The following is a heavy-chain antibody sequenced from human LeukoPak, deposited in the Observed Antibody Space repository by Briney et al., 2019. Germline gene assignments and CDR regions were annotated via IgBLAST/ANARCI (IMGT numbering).Heavy chain of an antibody. CDR2: IYYSGST. J-gene: IGHJ1*01. V-gene: IGHV4-59*01. Sequence: ETLSLTCTVSGGSISSYYWSWIRQPPGKGLEWIGFIYYSGSTNYNPSLKSRVTISVDTSKNQFSLKLSSVTAADTAVYYCARNSDYCSSTSCYALWGQGTLVTVSS. D-gene: IGHD2-2*01. CDR1: GGSISSYY. CDR3: ARNSDYCSSTSCYAL.